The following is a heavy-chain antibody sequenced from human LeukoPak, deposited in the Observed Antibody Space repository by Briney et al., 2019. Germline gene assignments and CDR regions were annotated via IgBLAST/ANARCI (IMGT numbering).Heavy chain of an antibody. V-gene: IGHV3-23*01. CDR3: ARGDCSSSSCSGFYGMDV. Sequence: GGSLRLSCEASGFTLSSYVMGWVRQAPGKGLEWVTLISGGGGSTYYADSVKGRFTVSRDNSKNTLYMELNSLRAEDTAVSYCARGDCSSSSCSGFYGMDVWGQGTTVTVSS. CDR2: ISGGGGST. CDR1: GFTLSSYV. D-gene: IGHD2-2*01. J-gene: IGHJ6*02.